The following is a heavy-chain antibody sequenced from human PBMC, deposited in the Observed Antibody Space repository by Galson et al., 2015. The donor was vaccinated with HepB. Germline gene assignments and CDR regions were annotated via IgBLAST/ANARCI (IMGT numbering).Heavy chain of an antibody. D-gene: IGHD3-22*01. Sequence: QSGAEVKKPGESLKISCKGSGYSFTSYWIGWVRQMPGKGLEWMGIIYPGDSDTRYSPSFQGQVTISADKSISTAYLQWSSLKASDTAMYYCARLGDYYDSSGYYPEYFQHWGQGTLVTVSS. V-gene: IGHV5-51*01. CDR3: ARLGDYYDSSGYYPEYFQH. CDR1: GYSFTSYW. CDR2: IYPGDSDT. J-gene: IGHJ1*01.